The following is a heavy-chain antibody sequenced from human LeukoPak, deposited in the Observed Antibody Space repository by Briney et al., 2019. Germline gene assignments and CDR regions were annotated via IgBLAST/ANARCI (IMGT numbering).Heavy chain of an antibody. D-gene: IGHD3-10*01. CDR2: ISSSSSYI. J-gene: IGHJ4*02. V-gene: IGHV3-21*01. CDR1: GFTFSTYS. Sequence: GGSLRLSCAASGFTFSTYSMNWVRQAPGKELEWVSSISSSSSYIYYADSVKGRFTISRDNAKKSLYLQMDSLRAEDTAVYYCARVGEKVFHLWPEIDYWGQGTLVTVSS. CDR3: ARVGEKVFHLWPEIDY.